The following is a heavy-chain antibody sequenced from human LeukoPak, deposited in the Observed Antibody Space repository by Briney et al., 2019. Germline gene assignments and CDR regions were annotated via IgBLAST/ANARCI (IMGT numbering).Heavy chain of an antibody. J-gene: IGHJ4*02. Sequence: GGSLRLPCAASGFTFSAYSMNWVSQAPGKGLEWVAVISYDGRNKYYADSVKGRFTISRDNSKNTLYLQMNTLRAEDTAVYYCAKKEFFEMATMDWGQGTLVTVSS. CDR2: ISYDGRNK. D-gene: IGHD5-24*01. CDR3: AKKEFFEMATMD. V-gene: IGHV3-30*18. CDR1: GFTFSAYS.